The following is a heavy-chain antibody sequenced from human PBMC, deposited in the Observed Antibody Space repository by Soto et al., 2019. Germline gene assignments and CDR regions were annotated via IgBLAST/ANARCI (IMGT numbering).Heavy chain of an antibody. D-gene: IGHD4-4*01. CDR1: GGSISSGDYY. V-gene: IGHV4-30-4*01. Sequence: SETLSLTCTVSGGSISSGDYYWSWIRQPPGKGLEWIGYIYYSGSTYYNPSLKSRVTISVDRSKNQFSLKLSSVTAADTAVYYCARAEDGPAVTDWGQGTRVTVAS. J-gene: IGHJ4*02. CDR2: IYYSGST. CDR3: ARAEDGPAVTD.